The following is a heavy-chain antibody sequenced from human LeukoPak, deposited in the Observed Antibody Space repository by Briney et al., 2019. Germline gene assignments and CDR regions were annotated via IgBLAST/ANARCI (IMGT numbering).Heavy chain of an antibody. D-gene: IGHD6-19*01. CDR3: ARDDPEYSSGWYAPLGY. J-gene: IGHJ4*02. CDR2: ISSNGGNT. Sequence: GGSLRLSCAASGFTFSSYAMYWVREAPGKGLEYVSAISSNGGNTHYANSMKGRFTISRDNSKNTLYLQMNSLRAEDTAVYYCARDDPEYSSGWYAPLGYWGQGTLVTVSS. CDR1: GFTFSSYA. V-gene: IGHV3-64*01.